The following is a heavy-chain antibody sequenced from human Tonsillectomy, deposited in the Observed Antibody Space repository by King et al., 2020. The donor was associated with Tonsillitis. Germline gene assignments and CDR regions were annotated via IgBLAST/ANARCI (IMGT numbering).Heavy chain of an antibody. CDR3: ARDQGYDVWSGFSGMDV. Sequence: QVQLQESGPGLVKPSETLSLTCTVSGGSISSYYWSWIRQPPGKGLEWIGYIYYSGITNYNPSLKSRVTIPVDTSKNQFSLKLSSVTAADTAVYYCARDQGYDVWSGFSGMDVWGQGTTVIVSS. CDR1: GGSISSYY. V-gene: IGHV4-59*01. J-gene: IGHJ6*02. CDR2: IYYSGIT. D-gene: IGHD3-3*01.